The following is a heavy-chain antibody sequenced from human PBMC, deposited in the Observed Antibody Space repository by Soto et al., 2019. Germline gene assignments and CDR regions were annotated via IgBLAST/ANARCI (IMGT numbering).Heavy chain of an antibody. CDR3: ARGGEYCSRTSCWGVRHDAFDI. V-gene: IGHV1-69*02. CDR2: IIPILGIA. Sequence: SVKVSCKASGGTFSSYTISWVRQAPGQGLEWMGRIIPILGIANYAQKFQGRVTITADKSTSTAYMELSSLRSEDTAVYYCARGGEYCSRTSCWGVRHDAFDIWGQGTMVTLSS. J-gene: IGHJ3*02. CDR1: GGTFSSYT. D-gene: IGHD2-2*01.